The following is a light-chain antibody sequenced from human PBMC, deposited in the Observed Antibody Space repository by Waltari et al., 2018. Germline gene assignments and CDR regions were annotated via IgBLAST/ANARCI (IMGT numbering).Light chain of an antibody. CDR1: QSIGRY. CDR2: EAS. V-gene: IGKV3-20*01. CDR3: QNHERLPAT. J-gene: IGKJ1*01. Sequence: EIMLTQSPGTLSLSPGERATLSCRASQSIGRYLVWYQQKPGQAPRLLMYEASRRATGIPDRFSGSGSVTDFSLTISRLEPEDFAVYYCQNHERLPATFGQGTKLEIK.